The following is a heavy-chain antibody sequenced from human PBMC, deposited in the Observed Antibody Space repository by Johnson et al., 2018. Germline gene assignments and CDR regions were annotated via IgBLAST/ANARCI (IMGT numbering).Heavy chain of an antibody. CDR1: GASISGSSYY. J-gene: IGHJ6*03. Sequence: QVQLQESGPGLVKPSETLSLTCSVSGASISGSSYYWVWIRQPPGKGLEWIGSIYYSGTTYYNPSLKSRLTISLDRSKNQFSLKRTSVTAADSAVYYWGSGTNPVYYYYYYLDVWGKGTTLTVSS. CDR3: GSGTNPVYYYYYYLDV. V-gene: IGHV4-39*07. CDR2: IYYSGTT. D-gene: IGHD1-7*01.